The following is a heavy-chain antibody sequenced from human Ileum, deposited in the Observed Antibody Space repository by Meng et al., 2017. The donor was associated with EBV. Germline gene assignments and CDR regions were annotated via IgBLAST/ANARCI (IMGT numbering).Heavy chain of an antibody. CDR2: SNYAGST. Sequence: QLQRGGTGLLKSSETLALTCAVYGGSFSGYYWTWIRQAPGRGLEWIGESNYAGSTNYNPSLKSRVTISVDTSKKQFSLNLTSVTAADTAVYYCARVMRRVNYNSGWYAKFWGQGNLVTVSS. J-gene: IGHJ4*02. D-gene: IGHD6-19*01. CDR1: GGSFSGYY. CDR3: ARVMRRVNYNSGWYAKF. V-gene: IGHV4-34*01.